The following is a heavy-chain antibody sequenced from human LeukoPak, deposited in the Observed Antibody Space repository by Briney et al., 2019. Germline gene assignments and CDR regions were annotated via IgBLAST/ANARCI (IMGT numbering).Heavy chain of an antibody. D-gene: IGHD5-18*01. Sequence: ASVKVSCKGTGYNFINFGISWLRQAPGQGPEWMGWTSPYNGNTNYAHKFQGRVTMTADTSTSTAYMELRTLRSDDTAMYYCAREPTAMVSFNWFDPWGQGTLVTVSS. CDR3: AREPTAMVSFNWFDP. V-gene: IGHV1-18*01. CDR2: TSPYNGNT. CDR1: GYNFINFG. J-gene: IGHJ5*01.